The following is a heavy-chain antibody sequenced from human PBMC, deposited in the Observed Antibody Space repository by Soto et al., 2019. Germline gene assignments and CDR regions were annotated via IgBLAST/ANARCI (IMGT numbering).Heavy chain of an antibody. D-gene: IGHD1-26*01. CDR3: ARGVGLSGKYYALDI. Sequence: GGSLRLSCAASGFSFNSYEMNWVRQSPGKGLEFVSYIDTRATTITYAESVKGRFAISRDNAKNSLFLQMNSLRAEDTAVYYCARGVGLSGKYYALDIWGQGTMVTVS. CDR1: GFSFNSYE. CDR2: IDTRATTI. J-gene: IGHJ3*02. V-gene: IGHV3-48*03.